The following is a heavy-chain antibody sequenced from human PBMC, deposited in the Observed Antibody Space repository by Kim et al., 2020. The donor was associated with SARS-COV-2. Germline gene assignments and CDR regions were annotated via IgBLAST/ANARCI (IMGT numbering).Heavy chain of an antibody. Sequence: QKFQGRVTMTRNTSISTAYMELSSLRSEDTAVYYCARGGDSSHYYYGMDVWGQGTTVTVSS. V-gene: IGHV1-8*01. D-gene: IGHD6-13*01. CDR3: ARGGDSSHYYYGMDV. J-gene: IGHJ6*02.